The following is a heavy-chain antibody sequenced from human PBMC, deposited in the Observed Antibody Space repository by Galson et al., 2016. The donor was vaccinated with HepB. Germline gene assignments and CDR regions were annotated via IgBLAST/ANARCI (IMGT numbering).Heavy chain of an antibody. CDR1: GFTFNTYA. CDR3: AKSTLGVTLESYYYGMDV. J-gene: IGHJ6*02. Sequence: SLRLSCAASGFTFNTYAMTWVRQAPGKGLECVATISGNGIGTAYAGSVKGRFTISRDNSKNTVYLQMKSLRAEDTAVYYCAKSTLGVTLESYYYGMDVWGQGTTVTVSS. V-gene: IGHV3-23*01. CDR2: ISGNGIGT. D-gene: IGHD2-21*02.